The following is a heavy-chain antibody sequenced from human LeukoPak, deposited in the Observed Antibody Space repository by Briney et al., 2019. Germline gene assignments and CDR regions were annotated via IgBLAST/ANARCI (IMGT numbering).Heavy chain of an antibody. D-gene: IGHD4-23*01. CDR2: ISVYNGNT. J-gene: IGHJ3*02. Sequence: GASVKVSCKASGSTFTNYGISWVRQAPGQGLEWMGWISVYNGNTKYAQNLQGRATMTTDTSTSTAYMELRSLRSDDTAVYYCAGGLDYGGNTLVLSASDMWGQGTMVTVSS. CDR1: GSTFTNYG. CDR3: AGGLDYGGNTLVLSASDM. V-gene: IGHV1-18*01.